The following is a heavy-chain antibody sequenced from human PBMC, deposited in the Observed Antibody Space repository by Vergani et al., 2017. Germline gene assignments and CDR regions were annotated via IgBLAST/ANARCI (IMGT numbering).Heavy chain of an antibody. CDR1: GFTFSTYA. J-gene: IGHJ4*02. D-gene: IGHD6-19*01. V-gene: IGHV3-30-3*01. Sequence: VQLLESGGDLVQPGGSLRLSCAASGFTFSTYAIHWVRQAPGKGLEWVAVISYDGSNKYYTESVKGRFIISRDDSKNTLFLQMNSLRAEDTAVYYCAKDGGSGNYFNYWGQGTLVTVSS. CDR2: ISYDGSNK. CDR3: AKDGGSGNYFNY.